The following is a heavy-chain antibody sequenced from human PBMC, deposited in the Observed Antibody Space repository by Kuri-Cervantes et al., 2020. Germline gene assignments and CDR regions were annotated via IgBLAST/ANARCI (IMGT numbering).Heavy chain of an antibody. CDR1: GGSFSGYY. CDR3: ARWGWLQVFDY. D-gene: IGHD5-24*01. J-gene: IGHJ4*02. CDR2: IYYSGST. Sequence: SQTLSLTCAVYGGSFSGYYWSWIRQHPGKGLEWIGYIYYSGSTYYNPSLKSRVTISVDTSKNQFSLKLSSVTAADTAVYYCARWGWLQVFDYWGQGTLVTVSS. V-gene: IGHV4-31*02.